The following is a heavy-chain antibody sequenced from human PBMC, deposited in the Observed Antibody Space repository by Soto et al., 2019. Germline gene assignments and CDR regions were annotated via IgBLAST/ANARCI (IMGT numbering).Heavy chain of an antibody. J-gene: IGHJ6*04. CDR1: GGSISSGGYY. CDR2: IYYSGST. V-gene: IGHV4-31*03. CDR3: ARFCGGDCRDGTDV. Sequence: PSETLSLTCTVSGGSISSGGYYWSWIRLHPGKGLEWIGYIYYSGSTYYNPSLKSRVTISVDTSKNQFSLKLSSVTAADTAVYYCARFCGGDCRDGTDVWGRGTTVTVSS. D-gene: IGHD2-21*02.